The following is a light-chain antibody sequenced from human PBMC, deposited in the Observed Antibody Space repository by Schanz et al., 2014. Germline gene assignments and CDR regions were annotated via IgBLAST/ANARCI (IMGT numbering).Light chain of an antibody. V-gene: IGLV2-14*01. CDR1: RISFGAYPS. CDR3: SSYTRSSPVV. J-gene: IGLJ2*01. Sequence: SALTQPPSVPGSPGQSITISFPFPRISFGAYPSFSWYQQPPGKAPKLIIYDVSNRPSGVSGRFSGSKSGNTASLTISGLQAEDEADYYCSSYTRSSPVVFGGGTKLTVL. CDR2: DVS.